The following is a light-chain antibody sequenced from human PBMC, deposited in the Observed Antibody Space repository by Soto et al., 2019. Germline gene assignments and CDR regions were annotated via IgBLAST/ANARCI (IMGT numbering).Light chain of an antibody. J-gene: IGKJ1*01. CDR1: QSVSSY. CDR2: GAS. Sequence: EIVLTQSPGSLSLSPGERATLSCRASQSVSSYLAWYQQKPGQAPRLLIYGASSRATGFPDRFSGSGSGTDFSLTISRLEPEDSAVSYCQPYSSPPRTFGQGTKVEIK. CDR3: QPYSSPPRT. V-gene: IGKV3-20*01.